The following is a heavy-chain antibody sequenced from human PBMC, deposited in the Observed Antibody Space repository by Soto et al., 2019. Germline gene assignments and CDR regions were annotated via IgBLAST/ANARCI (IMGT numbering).Heavy chain of an antibody. V-gene: IGHV1-58*01. CDR1: GFTFTSSA. Sequence: GASVKVSCKASGFTFTSSAVQWVRQARGQRLEWIGWIVVGSGNTNYAQKFQERVTITRDMSTSTAYMELSSLRSEDTAVYYCAAVSSIAARLAFDYWGQGTLVTVSS. CDR2: IVVGSGNT. CDR3: AAVSSIAARLAFDY. J-gene: IGHJ4*02. D-gene: IGHD6-6*01.